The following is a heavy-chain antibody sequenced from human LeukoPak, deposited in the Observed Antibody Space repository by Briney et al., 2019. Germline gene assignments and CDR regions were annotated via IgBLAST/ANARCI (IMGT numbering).Heavy chain of an antibody. CDR3: ARQVTGYSGSWYPGGGIDY. Sequence: PSETLSLTCTVSGGSISSRSYQWGWIRQTPGKGLEWIGSIYYSGSTYYNPSLKSRVTISVDTSKNQFSLKLSSVTAADTAVYYCARQVTGYSGSWYPGGGIDYWGQGTLVTVSS. CDR2: IYYSGST. J-gene: IGHJ4*02. V-gene: IGHV4-39*01. D-gene: IGHD6-13*01. CDR1: GGSISSRSYQ.